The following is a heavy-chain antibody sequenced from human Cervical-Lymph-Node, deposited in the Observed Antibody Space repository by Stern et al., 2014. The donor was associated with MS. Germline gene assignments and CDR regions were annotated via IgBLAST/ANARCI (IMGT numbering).Heavy chain of an antibody. J-gene: IGHJ4*02. CDR2: IYWAYDK. D-gene: IGHD2-15*01. CDR1: GFSVAPAGVG. V-gene: IGHV2-5*02. Sequence: QVTLRESGPTLVKPTQTVTLTCTLSGFSVAPAGVGVGWIRKPPGKALEWLALIYWAYDKLYSPSLKNRLTIIKDTSKNQVVLTMTNVDPVDTATYYCAHSRVKYCRGGTCYSSLFDYWGQGTLVTVSS. CDR3: AHSRVKYCRGGTCYSSLFDY.